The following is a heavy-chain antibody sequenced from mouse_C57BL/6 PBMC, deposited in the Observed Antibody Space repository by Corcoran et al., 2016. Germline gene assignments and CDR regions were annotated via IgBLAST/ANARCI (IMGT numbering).Heavy chain of an antibody. Sequence: QVQLQQPGAELVRPGSSVKLSCKASGYTFTSYWMHWVKQRPIQGLEWIGNIDPSDSETHYNQKFKDKVTLTVDKSSSTAYMQLSSLTSEDSAVYYCAIYYDYDGFAYWGQGTLVTVSA. CDR1: GYTFTSYW. D-gene: IGHD2-4*01. J-gene: IGHJ3*01. CDR2: IDPSDSET. CDR3: AIYYDYDGFAY. V-gene: IGHV1-52*01.